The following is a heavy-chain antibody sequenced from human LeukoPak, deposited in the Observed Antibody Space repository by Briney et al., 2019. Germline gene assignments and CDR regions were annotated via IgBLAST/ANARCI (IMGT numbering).Heavy chain of an antibody. CDR3: ARASDPWLQLT. V-gene: IGHV3-7*05. Sequence: GGSLRLSCAASGFTFSIYSMNWFRQAPGKGLEWVANVKQGGSEKRYADSVRGRFTVSRDNAHTSLYLQMSSLRAEDTALYFCARASDPWLQLTWGQGTLVTVSS. J-gene: IGHJ5*02. CDR2: VKQGGSEK. CDR1: GFTFSIYS. D-gene: IGHD5-24*01.